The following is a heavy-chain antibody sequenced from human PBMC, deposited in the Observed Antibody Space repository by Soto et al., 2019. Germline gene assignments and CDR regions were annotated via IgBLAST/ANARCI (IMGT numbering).Heavy chain of an antibody. CDR2: MNPNSGNT. J-gene: IGHJ6*03. CDR1: GYTFTSYD. CDR3: ASGKRVMVSPRGDYYYYMDV. D-gene: IGHD2-8*01. V-gene: IGHV1-8*01. Sequence: EASVKVSCKASGYTFTSYDINWVRQATGQGLEWMGWMNPNSGNTGYAQKFQGRVTMTRNTSISTAYMELSSLRSEDTAVYYCASGKRVMVSPRGDYYYYMDVWGKGTTVTVSS.